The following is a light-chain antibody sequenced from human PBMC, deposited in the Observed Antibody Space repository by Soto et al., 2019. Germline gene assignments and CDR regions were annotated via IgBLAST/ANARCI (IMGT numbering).Light chain of an antibody. CDR3: QQRSNWPPIT. Sequence: EIVLTQSPGTLSLSPGEGATLSCMASQSVSSYLAWYQQKPGQAPRLLIYDASNRATGIPARFSGSGSGADFTLTISSLEPEDFAVYYCQQRSNWPPITFGQGTRLEIK. V-gene: IGKV3-11*01. CDR1: QSVSSY. CDR2: DAS. J-gene: IGKJ5*01.